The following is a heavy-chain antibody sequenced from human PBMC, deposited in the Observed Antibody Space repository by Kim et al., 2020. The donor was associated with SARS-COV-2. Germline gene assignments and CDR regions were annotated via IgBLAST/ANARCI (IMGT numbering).Heavy chain of an antibody. J-gene: IGHJ3*02. CDR1: GGPISSSNW. Sequence: SETLSLTCAVSGGPISSSNWWSWVRQPPGKGLEWIGEIYHSGSTNYNPSLKSRVTISVDKSKNQFSLKLSSVTAADPAVYYCARRYNGNNDAAPPGAGDAFDIWGHGTMVTVSS. D-gene: IGHD1-20*01. CDR3: ARRYNGNNDAAPPGAGDAFDI. CDR2: IYHSGST. V-gene: IGHV4-4*02.